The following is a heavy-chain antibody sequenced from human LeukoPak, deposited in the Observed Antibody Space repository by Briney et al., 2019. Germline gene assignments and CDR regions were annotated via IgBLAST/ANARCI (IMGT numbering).Heavy chain of an antibody. V-gene: IGHV1-18*01. CDR1: GYTFTSYG. Sequence: GASVKVSCKASGYTFTSYGISWVRQAPGQGLEWMGWISAYNGNTNYAQKLQGRVTMTTDTSTSTAYMELRSLRSDDTAVYFCQREDGIRDFDWLFDYWGQGTLVTVSS. CDR3: QREDGIRDFDWLFDY. J-gene: IGHJ4*02. D-gene: IGHD3-9*01. CDR2: ISAYNGNT.